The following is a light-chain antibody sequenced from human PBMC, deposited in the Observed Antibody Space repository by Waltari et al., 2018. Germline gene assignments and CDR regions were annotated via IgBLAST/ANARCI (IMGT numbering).Light chain of an antibody. CDR3: QRGYHAPLT. CDR1: QSISTN. Sequence: DIQMTQSPSSLSASVGDRVTITCRASQSISTNLNWYQQKPGKAPNLLISDASNLQNGVPSRFSCGGSATDFTLSISSLQSEDFATYYCQRGYHAPLTCGPGTTVDVK. V-gene: IGKV1-39*01. J-gene: IGKJ3*01. CDR2: DAS.